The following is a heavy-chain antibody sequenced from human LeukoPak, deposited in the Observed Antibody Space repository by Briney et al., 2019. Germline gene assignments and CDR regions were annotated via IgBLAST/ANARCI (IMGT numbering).Heavy chain of an antibody. CDR3: AKRNDSSGYYLLDY. CDR1: GFTFSSYG. D-gene: IGHD3-22*01. J-gene: IGHJ4*02. CDR2: IRYDGSNK. Sequence: GGSLRLSCAASGFTFSSYGMHWVRQAPGKGLEWVAFIRYDGSNKYYADSVKGRFTISRDNSKNTLYLQMNSLRAEDTAVYYCAKRNDSSGYYLLDYWGQGTLVTVSS. V-gene: IGHV3-30*02.